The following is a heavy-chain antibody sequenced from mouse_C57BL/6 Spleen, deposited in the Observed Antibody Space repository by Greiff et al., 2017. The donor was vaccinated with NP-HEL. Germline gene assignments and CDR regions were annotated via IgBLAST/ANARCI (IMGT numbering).Heavy chain of an antibody. CDR3: ARWDTTVVGAMDY. J-gene: IGHJ4*01. Sequence: VQLQQPGAELVKPGASVTLSCKASGYTFTSYWMHWVKQRPGQGLEWIGMIHPNRGSTNYNEKFKSKATLTVDKSSSTAYMQLSSLTSEDSAVYYCARWDTTVVGAMDYWGQGTSDTVSS. CDR1: GYTFTSYW. V-gene: IGHV1-64*01. D-gene: IGHD1-1*01. CDR2: IHPNRGST.